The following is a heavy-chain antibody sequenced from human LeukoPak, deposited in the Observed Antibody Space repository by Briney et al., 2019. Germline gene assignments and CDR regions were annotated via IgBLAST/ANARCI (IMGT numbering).Heavy chain of an antibody. V-gene: IGHV3-7*05. D-gene: IGHD6-13*01. CDR2: IKQDGSEK. Sequence: PGGSLRLSCAASGFTFSSYWMSWVRQAPGKGREWEANIKQDGSEKYYVDSVKGRFTISRDNAKNSLYLQMNSLRAEDTAVYYSSLEGSSWYRYFQHWGQGTLVTVSS. CDR3: SLEGSSWYRYFQH. J-gene: IGHJ1*01. CDR1: GFTFSSYW.